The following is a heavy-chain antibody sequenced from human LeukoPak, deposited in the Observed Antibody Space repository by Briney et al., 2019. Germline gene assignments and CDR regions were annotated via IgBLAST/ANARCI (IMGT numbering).Heavy chain of an antibody. Sequence: ASVKVSCKASGYTLTSYYMHWVRQAPGQGLEWMGIIKPSGGSTSYAQKFQGRVTMTRDTSTSTVYMELSSLRSEDTAVYYCARGWGYCSSTSCYYDWFDPWGQGTLVTVSS. V-gene: IGHV1-46*01. CDR3: ARGWGYCSSTSCYYDWFDP. CDR2: IKPSGGST. CDR1: GYTLTSYY. J-gene: IGHJ5*02. D-gene: IGHD2-2*01.